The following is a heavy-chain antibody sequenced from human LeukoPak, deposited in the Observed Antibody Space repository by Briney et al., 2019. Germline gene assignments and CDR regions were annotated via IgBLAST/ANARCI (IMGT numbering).Heavy chain of an antibody. CDR1: GYIFTGYY. CDR2: INPNSGGT. Sequence: ASVKVSCKASGYIFTGYYMHWVRQAPGQGLEWMGRINPNSGGTNYAQKFQGRVTITADTSTDTAYMELSSLRSEDTAVYYCATRGTVDYGGNSVLDYWGQGTLVTVSS. V-gene: IGHV1-2*06. J-gene: IGHJ4*02. CDR3: ATRGTVDYGGNSVLDY. D-gene: IGHD4-23*01.